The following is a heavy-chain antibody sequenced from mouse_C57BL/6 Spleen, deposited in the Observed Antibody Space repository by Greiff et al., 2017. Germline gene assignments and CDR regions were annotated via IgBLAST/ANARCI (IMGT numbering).Heavy chain of an antibody. D-gene: IGHD4-1*01. CDR2: INPGSGGT. J-gene: IGHJ3*01. Sequence: VQLKESGAELVRPGTSVKVSCKASGYAFTNYLIEWVKQRPGQGLEWIGGINPGSGGTNYNEKFKGKATLTADKSSSTAYMQLRRLTSEDSAVCVCARRLTGTGDGFAYWGQGTLVTVSA. CDR3: ARRLTGTGDGFAY. V-gene: IGHV1-54*01. CDR1: GYAFTNYL.